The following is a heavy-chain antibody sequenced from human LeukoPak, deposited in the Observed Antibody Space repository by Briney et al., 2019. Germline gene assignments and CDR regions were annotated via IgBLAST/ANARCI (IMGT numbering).Heavy chain of an antibody. V-gene: IGHV3-53*01. Sequence: GGSLRLSCAASGLTVSSNYMNWVRQAPGKGLEWVSVIYNGVTIHYADSVKGRFTISSDNSKNTVYLQMNSLRAEDTAIYYRILTTVTTSAEYWGQGTLVTVSS. CDR1: GLTVSSNY. D-gene: IGHD4-17*01. J-gene: IGHJ4*02. CDR3: ILTTVTTSAEY. CDR2: IYNGVTI.